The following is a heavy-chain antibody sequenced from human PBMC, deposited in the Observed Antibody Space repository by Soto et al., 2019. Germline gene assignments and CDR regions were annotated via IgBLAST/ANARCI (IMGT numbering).Heavy chain of an antibody. J-gene: IGHJ4*02. Sequence: SETLSLTCAVSGGSFTSNNWWTWVRQPPGQGLEWIGEIYRTGSTNYNPSLKSRVTISLDKSEDQFSLKVTSLTAADTAVYYCESRDPGTSVDYWGQGTLVTVSS. D-gene: IGHD1-7*01. CDR2: IYRTGST. V-gene: IGHV4-4*02. CDR3: ESRDPGTSVDY. CDR1: GGSFTSNNW.